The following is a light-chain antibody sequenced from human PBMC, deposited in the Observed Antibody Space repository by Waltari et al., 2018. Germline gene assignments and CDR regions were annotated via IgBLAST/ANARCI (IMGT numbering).Light chain of an antibody. J-gene: IGKJ1*01. V-gene: IGKV3-20*01. CDR3: QHYVRLPAT. Sequence: EIVLTQSPGTLSLSLGKRATLSCRARQSVSRALAWYQQKPGQAPRLLIYDASTRATGIPDRFSGSGSGTDFSLTISRLEPDDFAVYYCQHYVRLPATFGQGTTVEI. CDR1: QSVSRA. CDR2: DAS.